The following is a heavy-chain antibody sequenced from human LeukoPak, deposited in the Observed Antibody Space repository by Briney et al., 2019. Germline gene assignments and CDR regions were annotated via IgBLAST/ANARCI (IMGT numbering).Heavy chain of an antibody. D-gene: IGHD2-15*01. Sequence: ASVKVSCKASGYTFTNYGISWVRQAPGRGLEWMAWISAYNGDTNYAQKFQGRVTMTTDTSTTTAYMELRNLRSDDTAVYYCGRDGSCNWFDPWGQGTLVTVSS. CDR2: ISAYNGDT. V-gene: IGHV1-18*01. CDR3: GRDGSCNWFDP. J-gene: IGHJ5*02. CDR1: GYTFTNYG.